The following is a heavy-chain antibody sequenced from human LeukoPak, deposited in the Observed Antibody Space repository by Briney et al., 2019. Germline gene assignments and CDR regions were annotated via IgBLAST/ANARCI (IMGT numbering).Heavy chain of an antibody. D-gene: IGHD2-2*01. Sequence: PGGSLRLSCAASGFTFSSYAMRWVRQAPGKGLEWVSAISGSGGSTYYADSVKGRFTISRDNSKNTLYLQMNSLRAEDTAVYYCAKDPAPGCSSTSCYWGYFDYWGQGTLVTVSS. CDR1: GFTFSSYA. V-gene: IGHV3-23*01. J-gene: IGHJ4*02. CDR3: AKDPAPGCSSTSCYWGYFDY. CDR2: ISGSGGST.